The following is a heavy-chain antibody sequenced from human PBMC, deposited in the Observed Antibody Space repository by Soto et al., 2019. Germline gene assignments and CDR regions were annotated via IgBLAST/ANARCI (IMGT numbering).Heavy chain of an antibody. CDR3: ASQRWLETWVFDY. D-gene: IGHD6-19*01. CDR1: GFTFSDYY. CDR2: ISSSGSTI. Sequence: QVQLVESGGGLVKPGGSLRLFCAASGFTFSDYYMSWIRQAPGKGLEWVSDISSSGSTIYYADSVKGRFTISRYNVKNSLYLQMNITIAEDTAVYYCASQRWLETWVFDYWGQGTLVTVSS. J-gene: IGHJ4*02. V-gene: IGHV3-11*01.